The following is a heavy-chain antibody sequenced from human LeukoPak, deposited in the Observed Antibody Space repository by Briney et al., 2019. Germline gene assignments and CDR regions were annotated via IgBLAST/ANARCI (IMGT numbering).Heavy chain of an antibody. CDR3: ARDLHYYGSGSYYGY. CDR1: GGSISSYY. V-gene: IGHV4-59*01. CDR2: IYYSGST. Sequence: PSETLSLTCTVSGGSISSYYWSWIRQPPGKGLEWIGYIYYSGSTNYNPSLKSRVTISVDTSKNQFSLKLSSVTAADTAVYYCARDLHYYGSGSYYGYWGQGTLVTVSS. D-gene: IGHD3-10*01. J-gene: IGHJ4*02.